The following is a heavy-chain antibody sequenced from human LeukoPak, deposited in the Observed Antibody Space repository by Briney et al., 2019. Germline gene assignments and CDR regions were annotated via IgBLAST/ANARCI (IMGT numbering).Heavy chain of an antibody. CDR3: ARERGYSSRRRAYNWFDP. CDR2: MNPNSGNT. Sequence: ASVKVSCKASGYTFTSNDINWVRQATGQGLEWMGWMNPNSGNTGYAQKFQGRVTMTRNTSISTAYMELSSLRSEDTAVYYCARERGYSSRRRAYNWFDPWGQGTLVTVSS. J-gene: IGHJ5*02. CDR1: GYTFTSND. D-gene: IGHD6-13*01. V-gene: IGHV1-8*01.